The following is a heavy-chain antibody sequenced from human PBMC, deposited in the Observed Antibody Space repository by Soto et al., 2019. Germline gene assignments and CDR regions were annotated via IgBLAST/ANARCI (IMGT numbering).Heavy chain of an antibody. CDR1: GDSVSSNSAA. J-gene: IGHJ6*02. CDR3: ARKAVADYYYYYGMDV. Sequence: SQTLSLTCVISGDSVSSNSAAWNWIRQSPSRGLEWLGRTYYRSKWYNDYAVSVKSRITINPDTSKNQFSLQLNSVTPEDTAVYYCARKAVADYYYYYGMDVWGQGTTVTVSS. D-gene: IGHD6-19*01. CDR2: TYYRSKWYN. V-gene: IGHV6-1*01.